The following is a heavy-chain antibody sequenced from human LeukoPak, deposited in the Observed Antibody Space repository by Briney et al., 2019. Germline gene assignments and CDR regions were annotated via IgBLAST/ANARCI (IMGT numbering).Heavy chain of an antibody. Sequence: GGSLRLSCAASGNYWMHWVRQAPGKGLEWVSAISGSGGSTYYADSVKGRFTISRDNSKNTLYLQMNSLRAEDTAVYYCAKSDDFWSGYQFDFWGQGTLVTVSS. D-gene: IGHD3-3*01. J-gene: IGHJ4*02. CDR2: ISGSGGST. CDR1: GNYW. V-gene: IGHV3-23*01. CDR3: AKSDDFWSGYQFDF.